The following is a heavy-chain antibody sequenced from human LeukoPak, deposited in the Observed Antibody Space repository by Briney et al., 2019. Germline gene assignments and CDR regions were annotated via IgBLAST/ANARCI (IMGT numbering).Heavy chain of an antibody. CDR3: ARGTCSGTSCPLFDY. D-gene: IGHD2-2*01. Sequence: GGSLRLSCAASGFTFSTYAMHWVRQAPGKGLEWVAVISYDGSSKYYADSVKGRFTISRDNSKNTLYLQMNSLRAEDTAVYYCARGTCSGTSCPLFDYWGQGTLVTVSS. V-gene: IGHV3-30*04. CDR2: ISYDGSSK. J-gene: IGHJ4*02. CDR1: GFTFSTYA.